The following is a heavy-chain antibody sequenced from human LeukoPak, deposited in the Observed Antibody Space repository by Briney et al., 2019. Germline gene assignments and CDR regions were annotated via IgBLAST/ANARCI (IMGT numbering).Heavy chain of an antibody. CDR3: ARVGFTFGGVDY. D-gene: IGHD3-16*01. V-gene: IGHV3-7*01. Sequence: GGSLRLSCAASGFTFSSYSMNWVRQAPGKGLEWVANIKQDGSEKYYVDSVKGRFTISRDNAKNSLYLQMNSLRAEDTAVYYCARVGFTFGGVDYWGQGTLVTVSS. J-gene: IGHJ4*02. CDR1: GFTFSSYS. CDR2: IKQDGSEK.